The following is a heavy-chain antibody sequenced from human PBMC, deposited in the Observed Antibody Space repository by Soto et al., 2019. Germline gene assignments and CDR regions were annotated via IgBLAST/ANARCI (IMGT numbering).Heavy chain of an antibody. Sequence: PGESLKISCAASGFTFSSYSMNWVRQATGKGLEWVSSISSSSSYIYYADSVKGRFTISRDNAKNSLYLQMNSLRAEDTAVYYCARVDTYCSSTSCYWESYTSQFDPWGQGTLVTVSS. CDR1: GFTFSSYS. V-gene: IGHV3-21*01. J-gene: IGHJ5*02. D-gene: IGHD2-2*01. CDR2: ISSSSSYI. CDR3: ARVDTYCSSTSCYWESYTSQFDP.